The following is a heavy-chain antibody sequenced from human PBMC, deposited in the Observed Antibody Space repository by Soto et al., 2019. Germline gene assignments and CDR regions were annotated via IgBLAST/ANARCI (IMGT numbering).Heavy chain of an antibody. CDR1: GGSISSGGYY. Sequence: SETLSLTCTVSGGSISSGGYYWSWIRQHPGKGLEWIGYIYYSGSTYYNPSLKSRVTISVDTSKNQFSLKLSSVTAADTAVYYCARDLPVAGYYYYYGMDVWGQGTTVTVSS. CDR2: IYYSGST. J-gene: IGHJ6*02. CDR3: ARDLPVAGYYYYYGMDV. D-gene: IGHD6-19*01. V-gene: IGHV4-31*03.